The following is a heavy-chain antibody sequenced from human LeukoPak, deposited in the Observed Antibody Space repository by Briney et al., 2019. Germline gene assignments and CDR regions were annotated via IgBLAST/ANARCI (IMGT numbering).Heavy chain of an antibody. CDR1: GFTFSDYY. D-gene: IGHD5-12*01. J-gene: IGHJ4*02. V-gene: IGHV3-11*05. Sequence: PGGSLRLSCAASGFTFSDYYMSWIRQAPGKGLEGVSYISSSSSYTNYADSVKGRFTISRDNAKNSLYLQMNSLRAEDTAVYYCARDFEGGYEAFDYWGQGTLVTVSS. CDR3: ARDFEGGYEAFDY. CDR2: ISSSSSYT.